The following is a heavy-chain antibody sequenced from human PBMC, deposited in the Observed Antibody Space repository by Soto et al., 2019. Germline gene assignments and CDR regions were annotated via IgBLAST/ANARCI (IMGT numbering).Heavy chain of an antibody. Sequence: GGSLRLSCAASTTTFSSSGWHWVRQAPGRGLEWVAFHSNDGITKTYGDSVKGRFTISRDNSEKMVFLQMNSLRSDGTAIYYCEKDGPHFDVDVWGQGTKVTVSS. D-gene: IGHD3-9*01. CDR2: HSNDGITK. CDR1: TTTFSSSG. CDR3: EKDGPHFDVDV. J-gene: IGHJ6*02. V-gene: IGHV3-30*02.